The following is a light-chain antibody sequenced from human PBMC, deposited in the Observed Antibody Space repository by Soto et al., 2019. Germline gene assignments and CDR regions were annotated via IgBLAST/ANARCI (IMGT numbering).Light chain of an antibody. CDR2: DVT. CDR3: MCYAGGNNWV. V-gene: IGLV2-8*01. Sequence: QSCLTQPPSASVSPGQSVTISCTGTSSDVGTHGYVSWYQQHAGKAPKLVIYDVTKRPSGVPDRFSGSKSGNTASLTVSGLQAEDEADYYCMCYAGGNNWVFGGGSKVTAL. CDR1: SSDVGTHGY. J-gene: IGLJ3*02.